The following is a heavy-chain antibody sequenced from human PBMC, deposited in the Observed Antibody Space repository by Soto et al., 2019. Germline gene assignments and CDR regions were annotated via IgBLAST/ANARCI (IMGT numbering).Heavy chain of an antibody. Sequence: SETLSLTCTVSGGSISSYYWSWIRPPPGKGLEWIGYIYYSGSTNYNPSLKSRVTISVDTSKNQFSLKLSSVTAADTAVYYCARGGAYYDFWSGPSNWFDPWGQGTLVTVSS. CDR2: IYYSGST. J-gene: IGHJ5*02. CDR1: GGSISSYY. CDR3: ARGGAYYDFWSGPSNWFDP. V-gene: IGHV4-59*01. D-gene: IGHD3-3*01.